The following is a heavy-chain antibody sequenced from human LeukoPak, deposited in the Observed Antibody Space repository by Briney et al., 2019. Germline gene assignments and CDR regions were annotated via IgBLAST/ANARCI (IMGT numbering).Heavy chain of an antibody. CDR1: GFTFSSYS. D-gene: IGHD1-26*01. Sequence: GGSLRLSCAASGFTFSSYSMNWVRQAPGKGLEWVSSISSSSSYIYYADSVKGRFTISRDNSKNTLYLQMNSLRAEDTAVYYCARGFVGATLGFDIWGQGTMVTVPS. V-gene: IGHV3-21*04. J-gene: IGHJ3*02. CDR3: ARGFVGATLGFDI. CDR2: ISSSSSYI.